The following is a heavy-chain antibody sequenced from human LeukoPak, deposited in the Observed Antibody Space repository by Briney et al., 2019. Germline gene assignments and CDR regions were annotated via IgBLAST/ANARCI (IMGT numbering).Heavy chain of an antibody. D-gene: IGHD6-6*01. Sequence: GGSLRLSCAASGFTFSRYGINWVRQAPGKGLEWVSGISDSGATIYYADSVKGQFTISRDNSKNTLYLQMHSLRPEDTAIYYCAKIRAARPGYWGQGTLVTVSS. CDR2: ISDSGATI. CDR3: AKIRAARPGY. V-gene: IGHV3-23*01. CDR1: GFTFSRYG. J-gene: IGHJ4*02.